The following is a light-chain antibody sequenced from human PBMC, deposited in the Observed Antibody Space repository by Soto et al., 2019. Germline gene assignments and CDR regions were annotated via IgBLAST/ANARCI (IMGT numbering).Light chain of an antibody. V-gene: IGKV3-20*01. CDR1: QSVAGSY. CDR2: AAC. Sequence: DIVLTQSPGTLSLSPGERATLSCRASQSVAGSYLAWYQHQRGQAPRLLIYAACSRGTGIPDRFSGTGSGTDFTLTISRLEPEDLALYYCQQYGSAPLTFGGGTKVEIK. J-gene: IGKJ4*01. CDR3: QQYGSAPLT.